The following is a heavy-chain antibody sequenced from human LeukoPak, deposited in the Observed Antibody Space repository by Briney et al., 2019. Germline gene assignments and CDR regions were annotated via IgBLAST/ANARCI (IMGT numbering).Heavy chain of an antibody. V-gene: IGHV1-8*01. Sequence: ASVEVSCKASGYTFTSYDINWVRQATGQGLEWMGWMNPNSGNTGYAQKFQGRVTMTRNTSISTAYMELSSLRSEDTAVYYCARAYSGSSTAPGDYWGQGTLVTVSS. J-gene: IGHJ4*02. CDR1: GYTFTSYD. CDR3: ARAYSGSSTAPGDY. CDR2: MNPNSGNT. D-gene: IGHD1-26*01.